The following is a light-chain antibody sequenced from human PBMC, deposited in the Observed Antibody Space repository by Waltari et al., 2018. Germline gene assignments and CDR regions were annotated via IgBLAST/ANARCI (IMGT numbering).Light chain of an antibody. CDR3: TSQALDGVVL. CDR1: GSAIDDSDF. V-gene: IGLV2-14*03. CDR2: DVT. J-gene: IGLJ3*02. Sequence: QSALTQPASVSGSPGQSITISCTGIGSAIDDSDFVSWYQHQPGKAPRVILYDVTNPPSGISPRFSASKSANTASLTISGLQPEDEGDYYCTSQALDGVVLFGGGTQVTV.